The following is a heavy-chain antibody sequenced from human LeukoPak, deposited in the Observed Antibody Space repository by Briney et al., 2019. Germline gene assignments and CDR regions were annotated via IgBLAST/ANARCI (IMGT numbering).Heavy chain of an antibody. V-gene: IGHV4-61*01. J-gene: IGHJ5*02. Sequence: PSETLSLTCTVSGGSVSSGSYYWSWIRQSPGVGLEWIGHISNTGDINYKPSLGSRVTISTDTSTNQFSLKLTSVTAADTAVYYCAVRQGVSGFWFDPWGQGTLVTVSS. CDR3: AVRQGVSGFWFDP. CDR1: GGSVSSGSYY. D-gene: IGHD3-3*01. CDR2: ISNTGDI.